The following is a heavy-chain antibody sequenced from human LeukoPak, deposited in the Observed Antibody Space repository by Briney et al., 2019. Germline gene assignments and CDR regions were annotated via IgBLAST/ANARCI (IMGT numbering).Heavy chain of an antibody. J-gene: IGHJ4*02. CDR2: VSGSGAST. Sequence: GGSLRLSWAASGFTFNAYAMSWVRQAPGKGLEWVSGVSGSGASTYYADSVKGRFTISRDNSKNTLYLQMNSLRAEDTAVYYCAKVKSSGHIPYFDHWGQGTLVTVSS. V-gene: IGHV3-23*01. D-gene: IGHD3-22*01. CDR3: AKVKSSGHIPYFDH. CDR1: GFTFNAYA.